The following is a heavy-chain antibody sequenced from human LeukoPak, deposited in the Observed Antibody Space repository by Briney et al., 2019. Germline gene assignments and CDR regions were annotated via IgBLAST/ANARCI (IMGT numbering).Heavy chain of an antibody. V-gene: IGHV3-33*01. CDR1: GLTFSSYG. J-gene: IGHJ4*02. Sequence: GSLRLSCAASGLTFSSYGMHWVRQAPGKGLEWVAVIWYDGSNKYYADSVKGRFTISRDNSKNTLYLQMNSLRAEDTAVYYCARDLDYYDSSGSIDYWGQGTLVTVSS. D-gene: IGHD3-22*01. CDR3: ARDLDYYDSSGSIDY. CDR2: IWYDGSNK.